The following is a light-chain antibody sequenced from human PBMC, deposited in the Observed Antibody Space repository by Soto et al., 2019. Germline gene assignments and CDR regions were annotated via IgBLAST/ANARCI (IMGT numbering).Light chain of an antibody. J-gene: IGKJ2*01. V-gene: IGKV1-39*01. CDR3: QQSYSTPRT. Sequence: DILMTQSPSSLSASVGDRVTITCRASQSISSYLNWYQQKPGKAPKLLIYAASSLQSGVPSRFSGSGSGTDFTLTISSLQPEDFGTYYCQQSYSTPRTFGQGTKLEIK. CDR2: AAS. CDR1: QSISSY.